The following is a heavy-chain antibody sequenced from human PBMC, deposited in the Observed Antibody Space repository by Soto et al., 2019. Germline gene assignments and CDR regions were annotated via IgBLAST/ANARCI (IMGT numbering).Heavy chain of an antibody. CDR1: GYTFTSYG. D-gene: IGHD6-19*01. Sequence: GASGKVSCKASGYTFTSYGISWVRQAPGQGLEWMGWISAYNGNTNYAQKLQGRVTMTTDTSTSTAYMELRSLRSDDTAVYYCARVAEGSYYHYYMDVWCKGITVTVSS. J-gene: IGHJ6*03. CDR2: ISAYNGNT. CDR3: ARVAEGSYYHYYMDV. V-gene: IGHV1-18*01.